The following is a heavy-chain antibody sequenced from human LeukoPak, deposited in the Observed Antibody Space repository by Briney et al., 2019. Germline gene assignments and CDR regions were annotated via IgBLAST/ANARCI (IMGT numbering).Heavy chain of an antibody. CDR3: ARGSRYNYKQWLVLVY. J-gene: IGHJ4*02. CDR2: INHSGST. Sequence: SETLSRTCAVYGGSFSGYYWSWIRQPPGKGLEWIGEINHSGSTNYNPSLKSRVTISVDTSKNQFSLKLSSVTAADTAVYYCARGSRYNYKQWLVLVYWGQGTLVTVSS. CDR1: GGSFSGYY. D-gene: IGHD6-19*01. V-gene: IGHV4-34*01.